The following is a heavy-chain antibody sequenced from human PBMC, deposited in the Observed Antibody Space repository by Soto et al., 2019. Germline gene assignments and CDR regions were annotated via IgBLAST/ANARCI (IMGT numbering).Heavy chain of an antibody. J-gene: IGHJ6*02. CDR3: ARDSTAMAIYYYYGMDV. CDR2: ISYDGSNK. D-gene: IGHD5-18*01. CDR1: GFTFSSYA. Sequence: SLRRSCAASGFTFSSYAMHWVRQAPGKGLEWVAVISYDGSNKYYADSVKGRFTISRDNSKNTLYLQMNSLRAEDTAVYYCARDSTAMAIYYYYGMDVWGHGTPVTFSS. V-gene: IGHV3-30-3*01.